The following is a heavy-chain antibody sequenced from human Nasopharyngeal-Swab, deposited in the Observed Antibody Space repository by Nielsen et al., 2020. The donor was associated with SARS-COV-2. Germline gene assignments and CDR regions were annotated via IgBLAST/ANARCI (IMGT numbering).Heavy chain of an antibody. Sequence: SETLSLTCTVSGGSISSYYWTWIRQPPGKGLECIGYISYSGSTNYNPSLKSRVTISVDTSKNQLSLKLSSVTAADTAVYYCTRRTLSSSGYYFDYWGQGTLVTVSS. J-gene: IGHJ4*02. CDR3: TRRTLSSSGYYFDY. D-gene: IGHD2-2*01. CDR2: ISYSGST. CDR1: GGSISSYY. V-gene: IGHV4-59*08.